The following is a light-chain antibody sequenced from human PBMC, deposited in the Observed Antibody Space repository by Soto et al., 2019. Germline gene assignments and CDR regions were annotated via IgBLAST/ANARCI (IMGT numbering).Light chain of an antibody. CDR2: GAS. J-gene: IGKJ1*01. CDR1: QSVSSTY. CDR3: QQRSNWPPWT. Sequence: EIVLTQSPGTLSLSPWERATLSCRASQSVSSTYLAWYQQKPGQAPRLLIYGASSRVTGIPDRFSGSGSGTEFTLTISSLEPEDFAVYFCQQRSNWPPWTFGQGTKVDIK. V-gene: IGKV3D-20*02.